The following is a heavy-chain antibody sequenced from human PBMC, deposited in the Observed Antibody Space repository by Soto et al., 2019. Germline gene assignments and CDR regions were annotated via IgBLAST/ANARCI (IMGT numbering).Heavy chain of an antibody. J-gene: IGHJ6*02. CDR3: ARDAAYNDFWGGVMELYSYNMDV. D-gene: IGHD3-3*01. Sequence: QVQLVQSEAEVKKPGASLKVSCRASGYTFANYGISWVRQAPGQGLEWMGWIGAHNGDTKYAQKVQGRVTMTADTSTSTAYIEMWSLRSDDTAVYYCARDAAYNDFWGGVMELYSYNMDVWGQGTTVTV. CDR2: IGAHNGDT. V-gene: IGHV1-18*01. CDR1: GYTFANYG.